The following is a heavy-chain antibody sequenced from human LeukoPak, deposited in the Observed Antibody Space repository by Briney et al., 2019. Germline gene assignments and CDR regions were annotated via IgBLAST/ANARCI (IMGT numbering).Heavy chain of an antibody. CDR2: ISYDGSNK. CDR1: GFTFSSYA. J-gene: IGHJ4*02. CDR3: ARALDCGGDCYSLGTPFDY. D-gene: IGHD2-21*02. V-gene: IGHV3-30-3*01. Sequence: GGSLRLSCAASGFTFSSYAMPWVRQAPGKGLEWVAVISYDGSNKYYADSVKGRFTISRDNSKNTLYLQMNSLRAEDTAVYYCARALDCGGDCYSLGTPFDYWGQGTLVTVSS.